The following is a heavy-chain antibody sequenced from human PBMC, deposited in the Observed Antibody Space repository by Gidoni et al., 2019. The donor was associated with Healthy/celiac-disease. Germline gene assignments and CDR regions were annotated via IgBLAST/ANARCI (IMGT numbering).Heavy chain of an antibody. CDR3: ARARPLWGLRYRTEFDP. Sequence: QVQLQQWGAGLLKPSETLSLTCAVYGGSFSGYYWSWIRQPPGKGLEWIGEINHSGSTNYNPSLKSRVTISVDTSKNQFSLKLSSVTAADTAVYYCARARPLWGLRYRTEFDPWGQGTLVTVSS. CDR2: INHSGST. V-gene: IGHV4-34*01. J-gene: IGHJ5*02. CDR1: GGSFSGYY. D-gene: IGHD4-17*01.